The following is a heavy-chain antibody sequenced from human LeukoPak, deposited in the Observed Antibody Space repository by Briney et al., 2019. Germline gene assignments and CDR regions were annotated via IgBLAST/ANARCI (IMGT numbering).Heavy chain of an antibody. V-gene: IGHV3-9*01. CDR2: ISWNSGSI. Sequence: PGGSLRLSCAASGFTFDDHAMHWVRQAPGKGLEWVSGISWNSGSIGYADSVKGRFTISRDNAKNSLYLQMNSLRAEDTALYYCAKDQSLGYSSGWGVFNYWGQGTLVTVSS. CDR3: AKDQSLGYSSGWGVFNY. CDR1: GFTFDDHA. J-gene: IGHJ4*02. D-gene: IGHD6-19*01.